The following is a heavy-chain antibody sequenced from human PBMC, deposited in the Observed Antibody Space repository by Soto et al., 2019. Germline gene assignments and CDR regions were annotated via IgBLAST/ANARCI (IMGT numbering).Heavy chain of an antibody. CDR2: IIPIFSTA. CDR3: ASRESIFGVVIIDYYYYGMDV. V-gene: IGHV1-69*01. D-gene: IGHD3-3*01. CDR1: GGTFSSYA. Sequence: QVQLVQSGAEVKKPGSSVKVSCKASGGTFSSYAISWVRQAPGQGLEWMGGIIPIFSTANYAQKFQGRVTITADESTSTAYMELSSLRSEDTAVYYCASRESIFGVVIIDYYYYGMDVWGQGTTVTVSS. J-gene: IGHJ6*02.